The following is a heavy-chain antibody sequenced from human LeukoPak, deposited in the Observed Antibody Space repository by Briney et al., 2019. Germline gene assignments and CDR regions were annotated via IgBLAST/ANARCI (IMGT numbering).Heavy chain of an antibody. D-gene: IGHD2-2*01. CDR3: ARGYCSSTSCLSAFDP. CDR2: ISAYNGNT. Sequence: ASVKVSCKASGYTFTSYGISWVRQAPGQGLEWMGWISAYNGNTNYAQKLQGRVTMTTDTSTSTAYMELRSLRSDDTAVYYCARGYCSSTSCLSAFDPWGQGTLVTVSS. J-gene: IGHJ5*02. CDR1: GYTFTSYG. V-gene: IGHV1-18*01.